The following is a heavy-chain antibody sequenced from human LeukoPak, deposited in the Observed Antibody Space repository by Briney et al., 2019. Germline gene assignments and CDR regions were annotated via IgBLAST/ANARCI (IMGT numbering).Heavy chain of an antibody. Sequence: QTGGSLRLSCAASGFTFRSYAMSWVRQAPGKGLEWVSGISESGGSTYYADSVKGRFSISRDNSKNTLYLQMNSLRAEDTAVYYCAKDQYSSSWYVGFALDYWGQGTLVTVSS. CDR2: ISESGGST. CDR1: GFTFRSYA. J-gene: IGHJ4*02. V-gene: IGHV3-23*01. CDR3: AKDQYSSSWYVGFALDY. D-gene: IGHD6-13*01.